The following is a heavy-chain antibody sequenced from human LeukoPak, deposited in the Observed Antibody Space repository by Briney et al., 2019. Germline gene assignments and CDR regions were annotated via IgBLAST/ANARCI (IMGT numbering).Heavy chain of an antibody. CDR2: IYYSGST. CDR1: GFTFSSYW. V-gene: IGHV4-39*07. J-gene: IGHJ4*02. CDR3: ARDGTYYDRGRFDY. D-gene: IGHD3-22*01. Sequence: TGGSLRLSCAASGFTFSSYWMSWIRQPPGKGLEWIGSIYYSGSTYYNPSLKSRVTISVDTSKNQFSLKLSSVTAADTAVYYCARDGTYYDRGRFDYWGQGTLVTVSS.